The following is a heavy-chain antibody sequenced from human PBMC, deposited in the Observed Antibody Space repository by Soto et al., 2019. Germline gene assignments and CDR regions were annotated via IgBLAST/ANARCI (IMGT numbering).Heavy chain of an antibody. V-gene: IGHV3-11*06. CDR1: GFTFSDYY. J-gene: IGHJ6*02. D-gene: IGHD3-10*01. CDR3: ARASYGSGSTLYYYYYGMDV. Sequence: GGSLRLSCAASGFTFSDYYMSWIRQAPGKGLEWVSYISSSSSYTNYADSVKGRFTISRDNAKNSLYLQMNSLRAEGTAVYYCARASYGSGSTLYYYYYGMDVWGQGTTVTVSS. CDR2: ISSSSSYT.